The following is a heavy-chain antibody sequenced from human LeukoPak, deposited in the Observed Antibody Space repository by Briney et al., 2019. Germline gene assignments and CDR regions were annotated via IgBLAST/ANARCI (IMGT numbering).Heavy chain of an antibody. V-gene: IGHV1-8*01. Sequence: GASVKVSCKASGYTFTSYDINWVRQATGQALEWMGWMNPNSGNTGYAQKFQGRVTMTRNTSISTAYMELSRLRSEDTAVYYCARGSKRAGYFDYWGQVTLVTVSS. CDR2: MNPNSGNT. CDR3: ARGSKRAGYFDY. J-gene: IGHJ4*02. D-gene: IGHD6-19*01. CDR1: GYTFTSYD.